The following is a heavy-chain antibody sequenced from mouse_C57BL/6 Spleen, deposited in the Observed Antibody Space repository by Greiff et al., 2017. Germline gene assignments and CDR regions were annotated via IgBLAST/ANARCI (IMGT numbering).Heavy chain of an antibody. J-gene: IGHJ4*01. CDR3: ASYYGNYVYAMDY. CDR2: IWTGGGT. CDR1: GFSLTSYA. V-gene: IGHV2-9-1*01. Sequence: VKLMESGPGLVAPSQSLSITCTVSGFSLTSYAISWVRQPPGKGLEWLGVIWTGGGTNYNSALKSRLSISKDNSKSQVFLKMNSLQTDDTARYYCASYYGNYVYAMDYWGQGTSVTVSS. D-gene: IGHD2-1*01.